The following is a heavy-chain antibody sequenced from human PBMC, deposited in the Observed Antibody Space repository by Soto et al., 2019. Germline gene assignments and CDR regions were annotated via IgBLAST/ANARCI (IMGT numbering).Heavy chain of an antibody. CDR2: ISSRGSSA. V-gene: IGHV3-23*04. D-gene: IGHD2-2*01. Sequence: EVHLVQSGGGLVQPGESLSLSCVASGFTFNDYAMHWVRQTPGKGLEWVAAISSRGSSAYYADSVKGRFTISRDKSTKTLSHLMHTLRVEDTAVYFCAKAGCDAATCFPCESWGQGTPVAVSP. J-gene: IGHJ4*02. CDR3: AKAGCDAATCFPCES. CDR1: GFTFNDYA.